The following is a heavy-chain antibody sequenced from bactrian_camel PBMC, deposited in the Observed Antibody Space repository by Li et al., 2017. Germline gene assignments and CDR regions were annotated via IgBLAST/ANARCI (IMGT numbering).Heavy chain of an antibody. CDR3: AAAEETSLLLGVTCGSVHEYTY. Sequence: HVQLVESGGGSVQAGGSLRLSCAASGYTAVINYMGWIRQSPGNEREVLAAIYTRDGTAHYADSVKGRFTISHDNANDTTFLQMNNLRPEDTAVYYCAAAEETSLLLGVTCGSVHEYTYWGQGTQVTVS. CDR2: IYTRDGTA. D-gene: IGHD1*01. CDR1: GYTAVINY. V-gene: IGHV3S53*01. J-gene: IGHJ4*01.